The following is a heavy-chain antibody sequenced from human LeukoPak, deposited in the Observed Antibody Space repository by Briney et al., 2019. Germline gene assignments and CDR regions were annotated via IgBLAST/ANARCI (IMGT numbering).Heavy chain of an antibody. CDR3: ARDPQYCSGGSCYSFDY. Sequence: GGSLRLSCAASGFTFSTYSMNWVRQAPGKGLEWVSSIISSSSYIYYADSAKGRFTISRDNAKNSLYLQMNSLRAEDTAVYYCARDPQYCSGGSCYSFDYWGQGTLVTVSS. V-gene: IGHV3-21*01. J-gene: IGHJ4*02. D-gene: IGHD2-15*01. CDR2: IISSSSYI. CDR1: GFTFSTYS.